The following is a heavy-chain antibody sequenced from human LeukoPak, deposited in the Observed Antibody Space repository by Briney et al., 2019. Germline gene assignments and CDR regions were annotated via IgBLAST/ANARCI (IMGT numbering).Heavy chain of an antibody. Sequence: ASVKVSCKASGYTFTSYYMHWVRQAPGQGLEWMGIIDPSGGSTTYAQKFQGRVTMTRDMSTSTVYMELSSLRSEDTAVYYCARSDPVEMATTYYFDYWAQGTLVTVSS. J-gene: IGHJ4*02. D-gene: IGHD5-24*01. CDR1: GYTFTSYY. CDR2: IDPSGGST. CDR3: ARSDPVEMATTYYFDY. V-gene: IGHV1-46*01.